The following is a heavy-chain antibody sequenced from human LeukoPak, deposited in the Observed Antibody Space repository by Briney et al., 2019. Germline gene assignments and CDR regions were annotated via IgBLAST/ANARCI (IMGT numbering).Heavy chain of an antibody. Sequence: SGPALVKPTQTLTLTCTFSGFSLSDRSMRLSWIRLSPGKALEWLGRIDWDDKKFYSTSLKTRLTISKGTSKNQVVLTMTNMDPVDTATYYCARGGGTYDYFDYWGQGTLVTVSS. CDR2: IDWDDKK. J-gene: IGHJ4*02. D-gene: IGHD4-17*01. V-gene: IGHV2-70*04. CDR1: GFSLSDRSMR. CDR3: ARGGGTYDYFDY.